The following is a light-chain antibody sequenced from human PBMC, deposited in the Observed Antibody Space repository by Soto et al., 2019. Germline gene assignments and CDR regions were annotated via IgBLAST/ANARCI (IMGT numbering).Light chain of an antibody. CDR1: LNVNSY. V-gene: IGKV3-11*01. Sequence: VLTQSPATLSLSPGERATLSCRASLNVNSYLAWYQQKPGQAPRRLIYDASNRAAGIPARFSGSGSGTDFTLTISSLEPEDFAIYYCQQRQYWPPITFVQGTRLEIK. CDR2: DAS. CDR3: QQRQYWPPIT. J-gene: IGKJ5*01.